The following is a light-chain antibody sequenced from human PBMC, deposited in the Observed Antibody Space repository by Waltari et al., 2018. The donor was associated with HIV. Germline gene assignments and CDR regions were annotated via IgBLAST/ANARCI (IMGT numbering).Light chain of an antibody. J-gene: IGLJ2*01. Sequence: QSVLTQPPSVSATPGQKVTISCSGSSSNIGYNYVFWYQQLPGTAPKLLIYDNNKRPSGIPDRFSGSKSGTSATLGITGLQTGDEADYYCATLDSGLSAVVFGGGTKRTVL. V-gene: IGLV1-51*01. CDR1: SSNIGYNY. CDR2: DNN. CDR3: ATLDSGLSAVV.